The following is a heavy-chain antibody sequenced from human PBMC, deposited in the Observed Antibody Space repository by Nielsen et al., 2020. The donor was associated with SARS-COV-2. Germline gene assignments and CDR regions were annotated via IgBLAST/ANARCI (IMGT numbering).Heavy chain of an antibody. Sequence: GESLKISCAASGFTFSDYYMSWIRQAPEKGLEWVSYISSSGSTIYYADSVKGRFTISRDNAKNSLYLQMNSLRAEDTAVYYCARARTRGETFDYWGQGTLVTVSS. J-gene: IGHJ4*02. CDR1: GFTFSDYY. CDR2: ISSSGSTI. V-gene: IGHV3-11*01. D-gene: IGHD1-7*01. CDR3: ARARTRGETFDY.